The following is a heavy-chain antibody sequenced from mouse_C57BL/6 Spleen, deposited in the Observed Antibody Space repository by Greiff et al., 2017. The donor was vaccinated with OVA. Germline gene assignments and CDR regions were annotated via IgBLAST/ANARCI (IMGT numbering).Heavy chain of an antibody. CDR2: INPNNGGT. CDR1: GYTFTDYN. V-gene: IGHV1-22*01. J-gene: IGHJ3*01. D-gene: IGHD2-5*01. CDR3: ARGRSYYSNYSWFAY. Sequence: LVEPGASVKMSCKASGYTFTDYNMHWVKQSHGKSLEWIGYINPNNGGTSYNQKFKGKATLTVNKSSSTAYMELRSLTSEDSAVYYCARGRSYYSNYSWFAYWGQGTLVTVSA.